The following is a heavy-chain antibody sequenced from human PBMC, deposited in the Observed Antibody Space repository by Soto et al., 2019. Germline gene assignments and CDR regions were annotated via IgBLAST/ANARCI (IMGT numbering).Heavy chain of an antibody. CDR2: ISGSGANT. CDR1: GFTFSAYA. J-gene: IGHJ5*02. CDR3: EKGHHTSGYYEWVDP. V-gene: IGHV3-23*01. D-gene: IGHD3-22*01. Sequence: GGSLRLSCVASGFTFSAYAMSWVRQAPGKGLEWISGISGSGANTYYADSVKGRFTISRDYSKNTLYLQMNSLRAEDTALYYCEKGHHTSGYYEWVDPWGQGTLVTVSS.